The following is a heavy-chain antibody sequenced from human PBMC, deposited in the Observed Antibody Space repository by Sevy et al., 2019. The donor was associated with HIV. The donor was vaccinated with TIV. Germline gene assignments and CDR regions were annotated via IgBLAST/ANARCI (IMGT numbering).Heavy chain of an antibody. D-gene: IGHD3-3*01. CDR3: AREVGGFNWRPYYFDS. CDR1: GFIFTDYW. CDR2: IKQDQSEK. J-gene: IGHJ4*02. V-gene: IGHV3-7*01. Sequence: GGSLRLSCETSGFIFTDYWMSWVRQIPGKGLEWVATIKQDQSEKYYGDSGKGRFAISRDSAKKSVSLQMNGLRAEDTALYFCAREVGGFNWRPYYFDSWGQGTLVTVSS.